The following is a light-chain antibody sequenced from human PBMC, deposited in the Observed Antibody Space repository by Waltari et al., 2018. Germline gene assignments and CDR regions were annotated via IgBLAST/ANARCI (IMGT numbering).Light chain of an antibody. CDR3: QQYGSSPYT. V-gene: IGKV3-20*01. J-gene: IGKJ2*01. CDR2: DAS. CDR1: QSVSSNY. Sequence: EIVLTQSPGTLSLSPGERATLSCRASQSVSSNYLAWYQRKPGQAPRLLIYDASSWATGIPDRFRGSGSGTDFTRTISRLEPEDFAVYYCQQYGSSPYTFGQGTKLEIK.